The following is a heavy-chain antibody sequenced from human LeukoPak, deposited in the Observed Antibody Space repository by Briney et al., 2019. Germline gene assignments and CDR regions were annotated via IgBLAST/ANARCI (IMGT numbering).Heavy chain of an antibody. Sequence: SVKVSCKASGGTFSSYAISWVRQAPGQGLEWMGGIIPIFGTANYAQKFQGRVTITADESTSTAYMELSSLRSEDTAVYYCASPHGASYYYFDYWGQGTLVTVSS. CDR3: ASPHGASYYYFDY. D-gene: IGHD4/OR15-4a*01. CDR2: IIPIFGTA. V-gene: IGHV1-69*13. J-gene: IGHJ4*02. CDR1: GGTFSSYA.